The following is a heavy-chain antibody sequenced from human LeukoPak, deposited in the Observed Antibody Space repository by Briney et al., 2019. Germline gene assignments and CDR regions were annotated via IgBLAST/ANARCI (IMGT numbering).Heavy chain of an antibody. CDR3: VKMAYGATYFDF. CDR2: VSTNGGTT. J-gene: IGHJ4*02. Sequence: GGSLRLSCSASGFTFSTYAMHWVRQAHGKGLEYVSAVSTNGGTTDYADSVKGRFTISRDNSRNTVNLQMSSLRTEDTAVYYCVKMAYGATYFDFWGQGTLVTVSS. CDR1: GFTFSTYA. D-gene: IGHD4/OR15-4a*01. V-gene: IGHV3-64D*06.